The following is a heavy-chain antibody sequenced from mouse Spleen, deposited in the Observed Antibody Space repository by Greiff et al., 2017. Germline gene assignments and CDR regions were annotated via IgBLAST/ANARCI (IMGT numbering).Heavy chain of an antibody. CDR1: GFTFSDFY. D-gene: IGHD4-1*01. CDR3: ARDAAGTGSWFAY. Sequence: EVKLMESGGGLVQSGRSLRLSCATSGFTFSDFYMEWVRQAPGKGLEWIAASRNKANDYTTEYSASVKGRFIVSRDTSQSILYLQMNALRAEDTAIYYCARDAAGTGSWFAYWGQGTLVTVSA. J-gene: IGHJ3*01. CDR2: SRNKANDYTT. V-gene: IGHV7-1*01.